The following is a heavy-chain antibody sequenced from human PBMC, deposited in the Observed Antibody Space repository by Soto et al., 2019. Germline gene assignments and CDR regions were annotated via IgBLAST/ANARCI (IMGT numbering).Heavy chain of an antibody. CDR2: IHYSGGS. V-gene: IGHV4-59*01. CDR3: ARVQYYYGSGSYWGHYFGMDV. J-gene: IGHJ6*02. Sequence: PSETLSLTCAVSGDSFSSYYLAWIRQPPGKGLEWTGYIHYSGGSSYNPSLKSRVSISINTSENQFSLKLSSVTAADTAVYYCARVQYYYGSGSYWGHYFGMDVWGQGTTVTVSS. D-gene: IGHD3-10*01. CDR1: GDSFSSYY.